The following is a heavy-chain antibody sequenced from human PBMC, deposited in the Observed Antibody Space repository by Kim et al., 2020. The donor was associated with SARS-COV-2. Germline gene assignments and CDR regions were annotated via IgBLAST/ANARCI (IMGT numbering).Heavy chain of an antibody. CDR3: ARHDSPHYYGSGDDAFAI. CDR1: GYSFTSYW. CDR2: IYPGDSDT. V-gene: IGHV5-51*01. J-gene: IGHJ3*02. D-gene: IGHD3-10*01. Sequence: GESLKISCKGSGYSFTSYWIGWVRQMPGKGLEWMGIIYPGDSDTRYSPSFQGQVTISADKSISTAYLQWRRLKASDTAMYYCARHDSPHYYGSGDDAFAIGGQGTMVTVYS.